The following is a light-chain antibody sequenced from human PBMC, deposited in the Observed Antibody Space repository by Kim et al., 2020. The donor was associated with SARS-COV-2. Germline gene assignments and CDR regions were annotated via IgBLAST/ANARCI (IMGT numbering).Light chain of an antibody. Sequence: GQRVTIAWTRSRGSIGSKSVKWYQQRPGTAPTPVIYGDNQRPSGVPDRFSGSMASSSTSVSLTVSGLEDEDESDYACQADDLSSWVFGRGTQLTVL. CDR2: GDN. V-gene: IGLV6-57*03. CDR1: RGSIGSKS. CDR3: QADDLSSWV. J-gene: IGLJ3*02.